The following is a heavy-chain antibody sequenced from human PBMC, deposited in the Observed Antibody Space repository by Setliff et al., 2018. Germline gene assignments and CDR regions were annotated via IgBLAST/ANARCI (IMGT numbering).Heavy chain of an antibody. CDR2: IKANTDGGAA. V-gene: IGHV3-15*01. Sequence: LRLSCAASGFTFSDIWMNWVRQAPGKGLEWVGRIKANTDGGAADYAAPVKGRFTISRDDSKDMLYLEMNNLKTEDTAVYYCTTGSVCVGDCYSGRLNYWGQGTLVTVSS. D-gene: IGHD2-21*02. CDR3: TTGSVCVGDCYSGRLNY. CDR1: GFTFSDIW. J-gene: IGHJ4*02.